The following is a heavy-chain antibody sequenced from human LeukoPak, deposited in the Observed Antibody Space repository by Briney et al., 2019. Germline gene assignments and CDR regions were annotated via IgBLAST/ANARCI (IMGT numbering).Heavy chain of an antibody. CDR2: IIPIFGTA. CDR1: GGTFSSYA. CDR3: ARRRYFDWLYFDY. D-gene: IGHD3-9*01. J-gene: IGHJ4*02. Sequence: SVKVSCKASGGTFSSYAISWVRQAPGQGLERMGGIIPIFGTANYAQKFQGRVTITADESTSTAYMELSSLRSEDTAVYYCARRRYFDWLYFDYWGQGTLVTVSS. V-gene: IGHV1-69*01.